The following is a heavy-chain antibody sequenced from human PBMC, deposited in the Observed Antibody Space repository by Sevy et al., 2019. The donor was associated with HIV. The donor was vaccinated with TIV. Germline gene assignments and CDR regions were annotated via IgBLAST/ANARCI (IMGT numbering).Heavy chain of an antibody. CDR1: GFTFSNYW. V-gene: IGHV3-7*01. CDR2: IKDEGSDP. Sequence: GGSLRLSCAASGFTFSNYWMNWVRHAPGKGLEWVANIKDEGSDPYYADSVKGRFTLTRDEIKNSLSLQMNSLGVADTAVYYCGRGGPRVDGTLIPWGMDVWGQGTTVTVSS. CDR3: GRGGPRVDGTLIPWGMDV. J-gene: IGHJ6*02. D-gene: IGHD1-7*01.